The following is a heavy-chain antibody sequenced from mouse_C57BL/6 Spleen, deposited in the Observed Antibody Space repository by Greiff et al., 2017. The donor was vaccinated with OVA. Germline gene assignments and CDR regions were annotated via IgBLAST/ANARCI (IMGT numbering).Heavy chain of an antibody. V-gene: IGHV1-52*01. CDR3: ARRAYGSSYLYYFDY. CDR1: GYTFTSYW. J-gene: IGHJ2*01. D-gene: IGHD1-1*01. Sequence: VQLQQSGAELVRPGSSVKLSCKASGYTFTSYWMHWVKQRPIQGLEWIGNIDPSDSETHYNQKFKDKATLTVDKSSSTAYMQLSSLTSEDSAVYYCARRAYGSSYLYYFDYWGQGTTLTVSS. CDR2: IDPSDSET.